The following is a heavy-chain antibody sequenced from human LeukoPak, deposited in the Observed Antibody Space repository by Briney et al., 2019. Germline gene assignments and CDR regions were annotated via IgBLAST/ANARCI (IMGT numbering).Heavy chain of an antibody. CDR3: AKVGDRRIFGVVIIPVDY. CDR1: GFTFSSYA. CDR2: ISGSGGST. D-gene: IGHD3-3*01. Sequence: GSLRLSCAASGFTFSSYAMSWVRQAPWKGLEWVSAISGSGGSTYYADSVKGRFTISRDNSKNTLYLQMNSLRAEDTAVYYCAKVGDRRIFGVVIIPVDYWGQGTLVTVSS. V-gene: IGHV3-23*01. J-gene: IGHJ4*02.